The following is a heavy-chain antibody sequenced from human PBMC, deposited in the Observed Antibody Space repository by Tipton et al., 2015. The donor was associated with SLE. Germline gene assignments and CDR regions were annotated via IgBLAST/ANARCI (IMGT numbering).Heavy chain of an antibody. J-gene: IGHJ6*02. V-gene: IGHV3-23*01. CDR3: ARGRRWATDYYYGMDV. D-gene: IGHD4-23*01. CDR2: ISSSGGTT. Sequence: SLRFSCAASGFTFSTYALNWVRQAPGKGLEWVSAISSSGGTTYYADSAKGRFTISRDNSKNTMYLQMNSLRAEDTAVYYCARGRRWATDYYYGMDVWGQGTTVTVSS. CDR1: GFTFSTYA.